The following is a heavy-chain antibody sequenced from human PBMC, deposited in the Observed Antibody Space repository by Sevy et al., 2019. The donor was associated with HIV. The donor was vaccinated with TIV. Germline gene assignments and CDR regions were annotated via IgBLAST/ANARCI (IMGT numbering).Heavy chain of an antibody. CDR3: ALGGGYQRNANYYYAMDV. V-gene: IGHV1-69*13. CDR1: GGTFSSYS. J-gene: IGHJ6*02. D-gene: IGHD2-2*01. Sequence: ASVKVSCKASGGTFSSYSVSWVRQAPGQGLEWMGGITRIFKTPNYAQNFQGRLTISADDSTSVAYMELSSLRSEDTGVYYCALGGGYQRNANYYYAMDVWGQGTTVTVSS. CDR2: ITRIFKTP.